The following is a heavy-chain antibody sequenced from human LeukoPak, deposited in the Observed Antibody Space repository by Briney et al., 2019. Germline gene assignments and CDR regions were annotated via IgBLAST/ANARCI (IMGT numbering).Heavy chain of an antibody. CDR1: GGPIRNYY. Sequence: SETLSLTCTVSGGPIRNYYWSWTRQSPEKGLEWIAYLFYTGNTKYNPSLESRATISVDMSKNQIFLNLTSVTAADTALYYCAREDAFDIWGPGTMVTVSA. CDR3: AREDAFDI. J-gene: IGHJ3*02. V-gene: IGHV4-59*01. CDR2: LFYTGNT.